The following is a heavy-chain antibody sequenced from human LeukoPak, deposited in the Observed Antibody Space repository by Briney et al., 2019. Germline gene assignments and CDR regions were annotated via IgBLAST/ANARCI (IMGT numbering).Heavy chain of an antibody. CDR2: IYHSGST. CDR1: GYSISSGYY. J-gene: IGHJ4*02. V-gene: IGHV4-38-2*01. Sequence: PSETLSLTCAVSGYSISSGYYWGWIRQPPGKGLEWIGSIYHSGSTYYNPSLKSRVTISVDTSKNQFSLKLSSVTAADTAVYYCARVPAAPYYFDYWGQGTPVTVSS. CDR3: ARVPAAPYYFDY. D-gene: IGHD2-2*01.